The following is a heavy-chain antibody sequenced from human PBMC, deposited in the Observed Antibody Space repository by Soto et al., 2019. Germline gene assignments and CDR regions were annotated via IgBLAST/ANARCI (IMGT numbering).Heavy chain of an antibody. CDR3: ARGRVAANNRFDP. CDR2: IYYSGST. J-gene: IGHJ5*02. D-gene: IGHD2-15*01. V-gene: IGHV4-39*01. Sequence: SETLSLTCTVSGGSISSSSYYWGWIRQPPGKGLEWIGSIYYSGSTYYNPSLKSRVTISVDTSKNQFSLKLSSVTAADTAVYYCARGRVAANNRFDPWGQGTLVTVSS. CDR1: GGSISSSSYY.